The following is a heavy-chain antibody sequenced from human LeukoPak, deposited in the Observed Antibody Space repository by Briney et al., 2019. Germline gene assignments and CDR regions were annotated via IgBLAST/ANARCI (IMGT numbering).Heavy chain of an antibody. CDR3: ARGLGAAAGRVFDY. D-gene: IGHD6-13*01. CDR2: INPNSGGT. V-gene: IGHV1-2*02. J-gene: IGHJ4*02. Sequence: GASVKVSCKASGYTFTGYYMHWVRQAPGQGHEWMGWINPNSGGTNYAQKFQGRVTMARDTSISTAYMELSRLRSDDTAVYYCARGLGAAAGRVFDYWGQGTLVTVSS. CDR1: GYTFTGYY.